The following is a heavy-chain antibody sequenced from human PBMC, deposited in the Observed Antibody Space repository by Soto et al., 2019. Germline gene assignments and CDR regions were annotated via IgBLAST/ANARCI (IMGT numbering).Heavy chain of an antibody. D-gene: IGHD4-4*01. J-gene: IGHJ6*03. Sequence: ASVKVSCKASGYTFTSYDINWVRQATGQGLEWMGWMNPNSGNTGYAQKFQGRVTMTRNTSISTAYMELGSLRSEDTAVYYCARGRRNRYRPAYYYYYMDVWGKGTTVTV. CDR2: MNPNSGNT. V-gene: IGHV1-8*01. CDR3: ARGRRNRYRPAYYYYYMDV. CDR1: GYTFTSYD.